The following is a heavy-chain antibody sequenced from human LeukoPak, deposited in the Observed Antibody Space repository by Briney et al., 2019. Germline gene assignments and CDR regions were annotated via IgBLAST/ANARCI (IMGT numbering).Heavy chain of an antibody. V-gene: IGHV6-1*01. CDR2: TYYRSKWFN. Sequence: SETLSLTCAISGDSVSSNSAAWNWITQSPSRGLVWLGRTYYRSKWFNDYAVSVNSRITVNPDTSKNQFSLQLNAVTPEDTAVYYCAREVTTASNWFDPGGQGTLVTVSS. D-gene: IGHD1/OR15-1a*01. J-gene: IGHJ5*02. CDR1: GDSVSSNSAA. CDR3: AREVTTASNWFDP.